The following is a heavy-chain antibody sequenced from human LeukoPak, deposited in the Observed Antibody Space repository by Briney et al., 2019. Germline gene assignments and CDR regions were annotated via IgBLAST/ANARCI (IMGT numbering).Heavy chain of an antibody. V-gene: IGHV4-59*12. J-gene: IGHJ4*02. CDR1: GGSISSYY. CDR3: ARDLSSAWFYY. D-gene: IGHD6-13*01. Sequence: PSETLSLTCTVSGGSISSYYWSWIRQPPGKGLEWIGYIYYSGSTNYNPSLKSRVTISVDTSKNHFSLKVNSVTAADTAVYYCARDLSSAWFYYWGQGTLVTVSS. CDR2: IYYSGST.